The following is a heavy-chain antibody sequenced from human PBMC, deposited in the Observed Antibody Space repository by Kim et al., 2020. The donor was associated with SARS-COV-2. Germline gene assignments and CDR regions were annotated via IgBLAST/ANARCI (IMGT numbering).Heavy chain of an antibody. CDR3: ARGGDQLCGGDCYWRLDD. CDR1: GGTFNNYP. D-gene: IGHD2-21*02. J-gene: IGHJ4*02. Sequence: SVKVSCKTSGGTFNNYPISWVRRAPGQGLEWIGGIIPLFGNANYAHKFQGRVFISADESTNTVYMEMSSLTSEDTAHYYCARGGDQLCGGDCYWRLDDWGQGTLVTVSS. V-gene: IGHV1-69*13. CDR2: IIPLFGNA.